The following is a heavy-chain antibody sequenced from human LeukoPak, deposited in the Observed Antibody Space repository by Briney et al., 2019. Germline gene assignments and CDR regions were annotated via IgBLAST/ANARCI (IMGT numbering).Heavy chain of an antibody. V-gene: IGHV4-4*07. J-gene: IGHJ5*01. CDR2: IYVSGRT. CDR1: GDSMTNYY. D-gene: IGHD1-26*01. Sequence: SETLSLTCAVSGDSMTNYYWSWIRQPAGQGLEWIGHIYVSGRTYYNPSFKSRVSMSIDTSKKQFSLNLTSVSAADTAVYFCARDRWELTPAKGWFDSWGQGTLVTVSS. CDR3: ARDRWELTPAKGWFDS.